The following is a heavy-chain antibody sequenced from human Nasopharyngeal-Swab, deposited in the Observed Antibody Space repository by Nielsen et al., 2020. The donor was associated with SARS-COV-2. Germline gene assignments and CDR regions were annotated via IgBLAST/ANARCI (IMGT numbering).Heavy chain of an antibody. CDR3: ASSIRYSGYDLGFDY. CDR2: IYYSGST. Sequence: GSLRLSCTVSGGSISSYYWSWIRQPPGKGLEWIGYIYYSGSTNYNPSLKSRVTISVDTSKNQFSLKLSSVTAADTAVYYCASSIRYSGYDLGFDYWGQGTLVTVSS. CDR1: GGSISSYY. D-gene: IGHD5-12*01. J-gene: IGHJ4*02. V-gene: IGHV4-59*01.